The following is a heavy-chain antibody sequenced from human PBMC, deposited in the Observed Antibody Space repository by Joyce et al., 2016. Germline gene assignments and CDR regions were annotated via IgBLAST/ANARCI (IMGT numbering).Heavy chain of an antibody. Sequence: QVQLQEWGAGLLKPSETLSLTCAVYGGSLSGYYWSWIRQAPGMGLEWIGEVNDRGRTNYNPSLKSRATTSMDTSKNQFSLRLTTVTAAVTAVYFCARARRGIILARGEMGEYLQHWGRGTVVIVSS. J-gene: IGHJ1*01. CDR3: ARARRGIILARGEMGEYLQH. CDR1: GGSLSGYY. V-gene: IGHV4-34*01. CDR2: VNDRGRT. D-gene: IGHD3-10*01.